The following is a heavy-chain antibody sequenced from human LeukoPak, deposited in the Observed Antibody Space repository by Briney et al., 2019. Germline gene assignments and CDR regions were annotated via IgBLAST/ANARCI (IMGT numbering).Heavy chain of an antibody. CDR3: ARGGYGDYNGMDV. Sequence: SQTLSLTCAISGDSVSTNSATWTWLRQSPSRGLEWLGRTYYRSKWYNDYAVSMKSRITINPDTSKNQFSLQLNSVTPEDTAVYYCARGGYGDYNGMDVWGQGTTVTVSS. CDR1: GDSVSTNSAT. CDR2: TYYRSKWYN. D-gene: IGHD5-12*01. J-gene: IGHJ6*02. V-gene: IGHV6-1*01.